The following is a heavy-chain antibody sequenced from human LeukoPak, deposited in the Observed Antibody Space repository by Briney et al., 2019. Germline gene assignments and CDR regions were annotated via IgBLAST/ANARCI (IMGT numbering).Heavy chain of an antibody. CDR2: ISSSSSYI. J-gene: IGHJ5*02. CDR3: ASDYSSSWYQVTA. V-gene: IGHV3-21*01. D-gene: IGHD6-13*01. Sequence: GGSLRLSCAASGFTFSSYSMNWVRQAPGKGLEWVSSISSSSSYIYYADSVKGRFTISRDNAKNSLYLQMNSLRAEDTAVYYCASDYSSSWYQVTAWGQGTLVTVSS. CDR1: GFTFSSYS.